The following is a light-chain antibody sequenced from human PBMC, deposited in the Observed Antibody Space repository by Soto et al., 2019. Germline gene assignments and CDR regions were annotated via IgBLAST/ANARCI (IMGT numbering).Light chain of an antibody. V-gene: IGKV3-11*01. CDR3: HQRQYWPPIT. Sequence: VVLTQSPATLSLSTGERATVSCRTSLSVSVYLDWYQHTPGHAPRLLISDASTRATGIPARFSGSGSGTDFTLTISSLDPEDLAVYYCHQRQYWPPITFGQGTPLEI. CDR1: LSVSVY. J-gene: IGKJ5*01. CDR2: DAS.